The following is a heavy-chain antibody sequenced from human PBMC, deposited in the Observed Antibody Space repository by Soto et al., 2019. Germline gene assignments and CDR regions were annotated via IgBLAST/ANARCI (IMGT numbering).Heavy chain of an antibody. CDR3: ARGLRASFGVRLSYYYYGMDV. J-gene: IGHJ6*02. CDR2: IDHTGST. CDR1: GGSFGDYY. D-gene: IGHD3-10*01. Sequence: KTSETLSLTCGVYGGSFGDYYWSWIRQSPGKGLESIGEIDHTGSTNHNPSLKSRVTISVDTSKNHFSLKLSSVTAADTAVYYCARGLRASFGVRLSYYYYGMDVWGQGTTVTVSS. V-gene: IGHV4-34*01.